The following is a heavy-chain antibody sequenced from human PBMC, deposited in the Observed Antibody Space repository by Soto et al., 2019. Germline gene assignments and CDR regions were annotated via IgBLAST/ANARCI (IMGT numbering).Heavy chain of an antibody. CDR1: GGSISSSSYY. Sequence: QLQLQESGPGLVKPPETLSLTCTVSGGSISSSSYYWGWIRQPPGKGLEWIGSIYYSGSTYYNPSLKSRVTISVDTSKNQFSLKLSSVTAADTAVYYCARRQSSSWYGLWGQGTLVTVSS. CDR2: IYYSGST. V-gene: IGHV4-39*01. D-gene: IGHD6-13*01. CDR3: ARRQSSSWYGL. J-gene: IGHJ4*02.